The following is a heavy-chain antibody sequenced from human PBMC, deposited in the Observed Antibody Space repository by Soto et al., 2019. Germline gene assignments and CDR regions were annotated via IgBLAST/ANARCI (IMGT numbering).Heavy chain of an antibody. V-gene: IGHV1-69*14. CDR3: ARNTGGGNSFFFDF. J-gene: IGHJ4*02. CDR2: ITTLTNAV. CDR1: GGTFLNYE. Sequence: QVQVVQSGAEVKKPGSSVKVSCRTSGGTFLNYEISWVRQAPGQGLEWMGRITTLTNAVTYAQKFRGRVTITADRSTNTVYLDLRSLRFADTALYYCARNTGGGNSFFFDFWDPGTLITVSS. D-gene: IGHD2-21*01.